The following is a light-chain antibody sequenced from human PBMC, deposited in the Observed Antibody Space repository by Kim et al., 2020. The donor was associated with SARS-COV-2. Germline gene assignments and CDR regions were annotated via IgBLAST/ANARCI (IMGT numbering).Light chain of an antibody. CDR1: NLGNKY. CDR3: QAWDSNTGV. CDR2: QDA. J-gene: IGLJ2*01. Sequence: SVSPGQTASITCSGDNLGNKYVCWYQQRPGQSPVLVIYQDAKRPSGIPERFSGSTSGNTATLTISGTQAMDEADYYCQAWDSNTGVFGGGTTLTVL. V-gene: IGLV3-1*01.